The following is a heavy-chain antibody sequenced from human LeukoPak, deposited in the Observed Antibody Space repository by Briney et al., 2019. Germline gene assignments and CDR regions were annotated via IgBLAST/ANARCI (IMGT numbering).Heavy chain of an antibody. CDR2: ISGSSRST. J-gene: IGHJ4*02. V-gene: IGHV3-23*01. CDR3: ARDSASGWYHDY. CDR1: GFTFHNNG. D-gene: IGHD6-19*01. Sequence: GGSLRLSCAASGFTFHNNGMSWVRQAPGKGLEWVSAISGSSRSTYHAESVTGRFTISRDKSKNTLYLQMNSLRAEDTAVYFCARDSASGWYHDYWGQGTLVTVSS.